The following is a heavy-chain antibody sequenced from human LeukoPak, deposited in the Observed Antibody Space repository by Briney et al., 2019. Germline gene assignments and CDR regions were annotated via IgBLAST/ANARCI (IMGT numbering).Heavy chain of an antibody. J-gene: IGHJ4*02. CDR3: ARDYCSSTSCYRRFFDY. D-gene: IGHD2-2*01. CDR1: GYTFTSYG. V-gene: IGHV1-18*01. CDR2: ISAYNGNT. Sequence: GASVKVSCKASGYTFTSYGISWVRQAPGQGLEWMGWISAYNGNTNYAQKLRGRVTMTTDTSTSTAYMELRSLRSDDTAVYYCARDYCSSTSCYRRFFDYWGQGTLVTVSS.